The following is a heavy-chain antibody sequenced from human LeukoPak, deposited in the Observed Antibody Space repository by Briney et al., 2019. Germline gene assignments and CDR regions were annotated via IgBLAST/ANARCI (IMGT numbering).Heavy chain of an antibody. Sequence: PSETLFLTCAVSGGSISSGGYSWSWIRQPPGKGLEWIGYIYHSGSTYYNPSLKSRVTISVDTSKNQFSLKLSSVTAADTAVYYCARHLRNDWFDPWGQGTLVTVSS. CDR2: IYHSGST. CDR1: GGSISSGGYS. V-gene: IGHV4-30-2*03. CDR3: ARHLRNDWFDP. J-gene: IGHJ5*02.